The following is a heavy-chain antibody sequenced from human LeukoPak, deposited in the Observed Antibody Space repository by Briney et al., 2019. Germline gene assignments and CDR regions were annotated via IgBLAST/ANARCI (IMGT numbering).Heavy chain of an antibody. V-gene: IGHV1-46*01. D-gene: IGHD3-9*01. CDR3: ARTPRYYDILTGYYIGSFPTPYYFDY. Sequence: PLASVKVSCKASGYTFTSYYMHWVRQPPGQGLEWMGIINPSGGSTSYAQKFQGRVTMTRDTSTSTVYMELSSLRSEDTAVYYCARTPRYYDILTGYYIGSFPTPYYFDYWGQGTLVTVSS. CDR2: INPSGGST. CDR1: GYTFTSYY. J-gene: IGHJ4*02.